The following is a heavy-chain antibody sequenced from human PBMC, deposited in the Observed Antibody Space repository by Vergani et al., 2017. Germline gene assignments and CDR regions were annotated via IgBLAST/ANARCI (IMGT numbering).Heavy chain of an antibody. V-gene: IGHV3-30-3*01. CDR3: VRDRGLCAGGRCYTEAWDY. CDR2: ISFDGTNE. CDR1: GFALNRHA. Sequence: VQLVESGGGLVKPGGSLRLSCVVSGFALNRHAMYWVRQAPGKGVEWVVGISFDGTNEYYPDLVKGRFTISRDIAKNTLYLQVRSLRLEDTGVYHCVRDRGLCAGGRCYTEAWDYWGQGTPVTVSS. J-gene: IGHJ4*02. D-gene: IGHD2-2*02.